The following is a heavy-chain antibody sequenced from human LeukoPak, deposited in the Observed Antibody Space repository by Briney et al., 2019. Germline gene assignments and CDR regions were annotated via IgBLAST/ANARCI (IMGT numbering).Heavy chain of an antibody. Sequence: PGGSLRLSCAASGFTFSSYWMSWVRQAPGKGLEWAANIKQDGSEKYYVDSVKGRFTISRDNAKNSLYLQMNSLRAEDTAVYYCAREGPINWFDPWGQGTLVTVSS. V-gene: IGHV3-7*01. CDR3: AREGPINWFDP. CDR1: GFTFSSYW. J-gene: IGHJ5*02. CDR2: IKQDGSEK.